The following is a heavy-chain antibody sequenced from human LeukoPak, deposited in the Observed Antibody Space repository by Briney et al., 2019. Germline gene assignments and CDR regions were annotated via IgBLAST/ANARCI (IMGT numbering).Heavy chain of an antibody. D-gene: IGHD2/OR15-2a*01. CDR2: IYYSGTT. J-gene: IGHJ4*02. CDR1: GGPITSYY. CDR3: ARHIPGNPYFDY. V-gene: IGHV4-59*08. Sequence: PSETLSLTCTVSGGPITSYYWSWIRQPPGKGLEWIGYIYYSGTTNYNPPLKSRVTISVETSKNQFSLKLRSVTAADTAVYYCARHIPGNPYFDYWGQGTLVTVSS.